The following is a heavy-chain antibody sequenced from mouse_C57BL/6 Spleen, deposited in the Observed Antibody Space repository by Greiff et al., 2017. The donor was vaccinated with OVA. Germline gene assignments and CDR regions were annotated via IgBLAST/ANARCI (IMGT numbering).Heavy chain of an antibody. D-gene: IGHD2-1*01. V-gene: IGHV1-55*01. CDR2: IYPGSGST. CDR1: GYTFTSYW. CDR3: AREKDGNSYYFDY. Sequence: VQRVESGAELVKPGASVKMSCKASGYTFTSYWITWVKQRPGQGLEWIGDIYPGSGSTNYNEKFKSKATLTVDTSSSTAYMQLSSLTSEDSAVYYCAREKDGNSYYFDYWGQGTTLTVSS. J-gene: IGHJ2*01.